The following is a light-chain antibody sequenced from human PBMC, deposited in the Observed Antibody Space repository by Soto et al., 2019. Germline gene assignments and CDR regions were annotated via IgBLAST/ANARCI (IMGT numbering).Light chain of an antibody. CDR2: EGS. Sequence: QSVLTQPASVSGSPGQSITISCTGTSSDVGSYNLVSWYQQHPGKAPKLMIFEGSKRPSRISNRFSGSKSGNTASLTISGLQPEDEADYYCCSYAGSSTFVVFGGGTKLTVL. J-gene: IGLJ2*01. V-gene: IGLV2-23*03. CDR3: CSYAGSSTFVV. CDR1: SSDVGSYNL.